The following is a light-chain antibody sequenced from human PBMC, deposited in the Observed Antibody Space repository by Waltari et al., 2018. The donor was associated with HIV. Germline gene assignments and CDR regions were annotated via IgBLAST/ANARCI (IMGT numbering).Light chain of an antibody. V-gene: IGLV6-57*04. Sequence: NFMLTQPHSVSESPGKTVTISCTRSSGSIATNYVQWYQQRPGSAPTTVIYEDNQRPSGVPDRFSGSIDSSANSASLTISGLKTEDEADYYCQSYHSSTIFGGGTKLTVL. CDR3: QSYHSSTI. CDR2: EDN. CDR1: SGSIATNY. J-gene: IGLJ2*01.